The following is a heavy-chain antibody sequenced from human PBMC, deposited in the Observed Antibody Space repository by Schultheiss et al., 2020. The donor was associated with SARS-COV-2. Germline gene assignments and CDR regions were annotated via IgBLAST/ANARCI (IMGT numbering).Heavy chain of an antibody. CDR3: AKDRTYGDSPFWFDY. CDR1: GFTFSSYW. Sequence: GGSLRLSCAASGFTFSSYWMSWVRRAPGKGLEYVSAISSNGGSTYYADSVKGRFTISRDNSKNTLYLQMSSLRAEDTAVYYCAKDRTYGDSPFWFDYWGQGTLVTVSS. V-gene: IGHV3-64D*06. J-gene: IGHJ4*02. D-gene: IGHD4-17*01. CDR2: ISSNGGST.